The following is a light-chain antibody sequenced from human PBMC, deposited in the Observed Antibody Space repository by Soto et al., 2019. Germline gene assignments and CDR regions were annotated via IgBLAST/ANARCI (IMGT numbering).Light chain of an antibody. Sequence: IVMTQSPATLSVSPGERATLSCRASQSISINLAWYQQKPGQTPRLLIYGASTRATGIPVRFSGGGSETEFNLTISSLQSEDFAVYYCQHHYDWVKTFGQGTKLEI. CDR3: QHHYDWVKT. V-gene: IGKV3-15*01. J-gene: IGKJ2*01. CDR1: QSISIN. CDR2: GAS.